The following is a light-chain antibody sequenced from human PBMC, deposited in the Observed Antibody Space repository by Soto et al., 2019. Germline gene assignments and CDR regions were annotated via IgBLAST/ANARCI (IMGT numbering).Light chain of an antibody. V-gene: IGKV3-20*01. CDR2: DAS. CDR3: QQYGGSPRT. CDR1: QSVSSSY. J-gene: IGKJ1*01. Sequence: EIVLTQSPGTLSLSPGERATLSFSASQSVSSSYFAWYQQKPGQAPRLLIHDASSRATGIPDRFSGSGSGTDFTLTISRLEPEDFAVYYCQQYGGSPRTFGQGTKVDIK.